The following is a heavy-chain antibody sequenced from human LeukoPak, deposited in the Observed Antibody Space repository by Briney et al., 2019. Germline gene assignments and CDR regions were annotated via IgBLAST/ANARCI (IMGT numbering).Heavy chain of an antibody. Sequence: PWASVKVSCKASGFTFTSSAMQWVRQARGQRLEWIGWIVVGSGNTNYAQKFQERVTITKDMSTSTAYMELSSLRAEDTAVYYCAKDMVRGVHSFDYWGQGTLVTVSS. D-gene: IGHD3-10*01. CDR3: AKDMVRGVHSFDY. CDR2: IVVGSGNT. CDR1: GFTFTSSA. J-gene: IGHJ4*02. V-gene: IGHV1-58*02.